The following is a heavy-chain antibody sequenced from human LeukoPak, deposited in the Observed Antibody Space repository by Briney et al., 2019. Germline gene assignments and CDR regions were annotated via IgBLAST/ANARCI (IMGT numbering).Heavy chain of an antibody. CDR3: ARAPYYYYYYMDV. CDR2: IDSDGRST. V-gene: IGHV3-64*01. CDR1: GFTFSSYA. Sequence: GGSLRLSCAASGFTFSSYAMLRVRQAPGKGLEYVSAIDSDGRSTFYASSVEGRVTISRDNSKNTLYLQMRSLRPEDTAVYYCARAPYYYYYYMDVWGKGTTVTVSS. J-gene: IGHJ6*03.